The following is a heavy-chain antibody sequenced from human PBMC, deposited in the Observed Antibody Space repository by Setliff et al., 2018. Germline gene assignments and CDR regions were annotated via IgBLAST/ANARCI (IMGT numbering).Heavy chain of an antibody. CDR2: INHSGST. CDR3: VRLWISYESNTYFYPKYFDF. V-gene: IGHV4-38-2*02. J-gene: IGHJ4*02. Sequence: PSETLSLTCTVSGYSISSGYYWGWIRQPPGKGLECIGEINHSGSTNYNPSLKSRVTISVDTSKNQFSLRLSSVTAADTAVYYCVRLWISYESNTYFYPKYFDFWGQGTLVTVSS. CDR1: GYSISSGYY. D-gene: IGHD3-22*01.